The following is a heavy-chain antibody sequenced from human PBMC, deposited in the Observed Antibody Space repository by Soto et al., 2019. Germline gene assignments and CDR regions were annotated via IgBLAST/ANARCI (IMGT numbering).Heavy chain of an antibody. J-gene: IGHJ4*02. D-gene: IGHD2-15*01. CDR2: IKPDGSES. Sequence: EVQLAESGGGLVQPGGSLRLSCVVSGFTFSRHYMTWVRQAPGKGLESVAKIKPDGSESYYVDSVRGRFTFSGDNAKNSLSLPMYSLRDEDAAVYYCAIEEWWRVEFWGQGTLVTVSS. CDR1: GFTFSRHY. V-gene: IGHV3-7*01. CDR3: AIEEWWRVEF.